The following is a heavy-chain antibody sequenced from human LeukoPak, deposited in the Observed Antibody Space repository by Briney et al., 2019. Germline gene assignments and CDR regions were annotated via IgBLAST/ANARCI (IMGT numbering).Heavy chain of an antibody. V-gene: IGHV3-74*01. CDR1: GFTFSTYW. CDR2: INSDGSRT. Sequence: GGSLRLSCAASGFTFSTYWTHWVRQAPGKGLVWVSRINSDGSRTSYADSVKGRFTISRDNAKNTLYLQMNSLRAEDTAVYYCARERYSSSFVDYWGQGTLVTVSS. J-gene: IGHJ4*02. CDR3: ARERYSSSFVDY. D-gene: IGHD6-13*01.